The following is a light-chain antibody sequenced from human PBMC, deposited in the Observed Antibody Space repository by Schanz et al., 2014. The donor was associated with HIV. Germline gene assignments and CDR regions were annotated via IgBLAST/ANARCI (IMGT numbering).Light chain of an antibody. Sequence: HSALTQPASVSGSPGQSITISCTGTSSDVGVYNYVSWYQQHPGKAPKLMIYDVNNRPSGVSNRFSGSKSGNTASLTISGLQAEDEADYYCSSYTTSGSLVFGGGTKVTVL. J-gene: IGLJ3*02. V-gene: IGLV2-14*03. CDR2: DVN. CDR1: SSDVGVYNY. CDR3: SSYTTSGSLV.